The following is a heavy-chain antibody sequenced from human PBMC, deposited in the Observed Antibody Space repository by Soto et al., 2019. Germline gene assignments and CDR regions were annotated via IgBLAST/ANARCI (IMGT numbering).Heavy chain of an antibody. CDR2: IIPIFGTA. CDR3: ARDLSSPSGSYYDNY. Sequence: QVQLVQSGAEVKKPGSSVKVSCKASGGTFSSYAISWVRQAPGQGLEWMGGIIPIFGTANYAQKFQGRFTITADESTSTGYMELSSLRSEDTAVYYCARDLSSPSGSYYDNYWGQATLVTVSS. J-gene: IGHJ4*02. V-gene: IGHV1-69*01. D-gene: IGHD1-26*01. CDR1: GGTFSSYA.